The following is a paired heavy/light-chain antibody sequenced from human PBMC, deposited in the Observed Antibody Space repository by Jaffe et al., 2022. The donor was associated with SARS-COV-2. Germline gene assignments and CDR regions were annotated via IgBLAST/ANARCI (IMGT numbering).Light chain of an antibody. Sequence: DVQMTQSPSTLSTSVGDTVTITCRASQSIYTWLAWYQQKPGKAPKLLIYKATTLQSGVPSRFSGSGSGTEFTLTISSLQPDDFATYYCHQYNSYSYSFGQGTKLEIK. V-gene: IGKV1-5*03. CDR1: QSIYTW. CDR3: HQYNSYSYS. J-gene: IGKJ2*03. CDR2: KAT.
Heavy chain of an antibody. D-gene: IGHD2-21*01. J-gene: IGHJ4*02. CDR1: GFNFGSYV. CDR2: ITSRNYI. V-gene: IGHV3-21*02. CDR3: VREYGGGAAH. Sequence: EVQLVESGGGLVKPGGSLRLSCAASGFNFGSYVMIWVRQAPGKGLEWVSSITSRNYIYYADSVKGRFTISRDNDRDSLYLQMSTLRAEDTAIYYCVREYGGGAAHWGQGTLVTVSS.